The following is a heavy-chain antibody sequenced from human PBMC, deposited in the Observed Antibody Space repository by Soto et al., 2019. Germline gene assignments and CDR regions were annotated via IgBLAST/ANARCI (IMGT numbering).Heavy chain of an antibody. CDR2: ISSSGSTI. D-gene: IGHD6-19*01. Sequence: GGSLRLSCAASGFTFSSYEMNWVRQAPGKGLEWVSYISSSGSTIYYADSVKGRFTISRDNAKNSLYLQMNSLRAEDTAVYYCARASVAGTEGYFDYWGQGTLVTVSS. V-gene: IGHV3-48*03. J-gene: IGHJ4*02. CDR3: ARASVAGTEGYFDY. CDR1: GFTFSSYE.